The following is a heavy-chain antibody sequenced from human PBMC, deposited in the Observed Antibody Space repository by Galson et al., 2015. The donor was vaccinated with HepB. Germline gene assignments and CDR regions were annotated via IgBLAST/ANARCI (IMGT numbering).Heavy chain of an antibody. CDR1: GFTFSSYW. J-gene: IGHJ6*03. CDR2: IKQDGSEK. Sequence: SLRLSCAASGFTFSSYWMSWVRQAPGKGLEWVANIKQDGSEKYYVDSVKGRFTISRDNAKNSLYLQMNSLRAEDTAVYYCARHGCGGDCSLYYYYYMDVWGKGTTVTVSS. D-gene: IGHD2-21*01. V-gene: IGHV3-7*01. CDR3: ARHGCGGDCSLYYYYYMDV.